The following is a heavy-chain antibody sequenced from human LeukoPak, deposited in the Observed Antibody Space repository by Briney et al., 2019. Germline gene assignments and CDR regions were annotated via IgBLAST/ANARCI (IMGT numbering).Heavy chain of an antibody. D-gene: IGHD3-3*01. Sequence: GSLRLSCAASGFTFSSFALSRVRRAPGKGVEGVSAISGSGGSTYYADSVKGRFTISRDNSKNTLFLQMNSLRVEDTAPYYCAKSVAIYFYYGLDVWGQGTTVTVSS. CDR2: ISGSGGST. J-gene: IGHJ6*02. CDR1: GFTFSSFA. CDR3: AKSVAIYFYYGLDV. V-gene: IGHV3-23*01.